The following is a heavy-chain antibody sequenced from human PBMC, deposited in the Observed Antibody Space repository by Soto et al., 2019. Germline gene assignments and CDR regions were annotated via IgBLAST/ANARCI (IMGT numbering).Heavy chain of an antibody. J-gene: IGHJ3*02. D-gene: IGHD3-3*01. Sequence: GWSLRLSCASSVFTFISYEMNWVRQAPGKGLEWVSYISSSGSTIYYADSVKGRFTISRDNAKNSLYLQMNSLRAEDTAVYYCAREQYDFWSGYYTAHDAFDIWGQGTMVTVSS. CDR3: AREQYDFWSGYYTAHDAFDI. V-gene: IGHV3-48*03. CDR2: ISSSGSTI. CDR1: VFTFISYE.